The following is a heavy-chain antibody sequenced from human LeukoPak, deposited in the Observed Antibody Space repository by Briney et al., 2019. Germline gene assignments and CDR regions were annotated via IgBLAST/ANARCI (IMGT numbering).Heavy chain of an antibody. CDR3: AKDTVGAFDI. D-gene: IGHD4-23*01. Sequence: GGSLRLSCAASGFTFSNYGMHWVRQAPGKGLEWVAVISYDGSNKYYADSVKGRFTISRDNSKNTLYLQMNSLRAEDTAVYYCAKDTVGAFDIWGQGTMVTVSS. J-gene: IGHJ3*02. V-gene: IGHV3-30*18. CDR1: GFTFSNYG. CDR2: ISYDGSNK.